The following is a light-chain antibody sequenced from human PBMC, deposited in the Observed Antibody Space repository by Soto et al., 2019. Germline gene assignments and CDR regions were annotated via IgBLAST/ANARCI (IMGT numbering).Light chain of an antibody. Sequence: EIVLTQSPGTLSLSPGERATLSCMASQSISNNYLAWYQQKPGRTPRLLIYGASYRATGIPDRFSGSGSGTEFTLTINSLEPEDFAVYYCQQYGVSPRTFGQGTKVDIK. CDR2: GAS. CDR3: QQYGVSPRT. V-gene: IGKV3-20*01. J-gene: IGKJ1*01. CDR1: QSISNNY.